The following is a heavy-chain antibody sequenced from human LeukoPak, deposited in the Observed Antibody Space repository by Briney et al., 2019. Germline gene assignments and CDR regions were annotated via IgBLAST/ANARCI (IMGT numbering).Heavy chain of an antibody. Sequence: SETLSLTCTVSGDSISGHYWSWIRQPPGKGLEWIGYIYDSGSTNYNPSLKSRVTISVDTSKNQFSLKLSSVTAADTAVYYCARARTHDYWGQGTLVTVSS. CDR3: ARARTHDY. V-gene: IGHV4-59*11. CDR2: IYDSGST. J-gene: IGHJ4*02. CDR1: GDSISGHY.